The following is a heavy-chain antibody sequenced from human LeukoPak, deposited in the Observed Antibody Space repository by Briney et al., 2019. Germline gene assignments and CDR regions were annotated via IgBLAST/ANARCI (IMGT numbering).Heavy chain of an antibody. Sequence: PSETLSLTCTVSGGSISSYYWSWIRQPAGKGLEWIGRIYTSGSTNYNPSLKSRVTMSVDTSKNQFSLKLSSVTAADTAVYYCARDLGKSGWHIRFAPWGQGTLVTVSS. J-gene: IGHJ5*02. CDR2: IYTSGST. V-gene: IGHV4-4*07. CDR3: ARDLGKSGWHIRFAP. D-gene: IGHD6-19*01. CDR1: GGSISSYY.